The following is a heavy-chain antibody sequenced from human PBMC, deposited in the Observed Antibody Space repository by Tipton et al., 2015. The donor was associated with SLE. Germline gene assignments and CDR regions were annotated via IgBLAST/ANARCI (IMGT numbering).Heavy chain of an antibody. CDR2: IFYSGRT. CDR1: GGSISSGDYY. J-gene: IGHJ4*02. D-gene: IGHD3-3*01. V-gene: IGHV4-61*08. CDR3: VPQYYDFWSGDLALDY. Sequence: TLSLTCTVSGGSISSGDYYWNWIRQPPGKGLEWIGYIFYSGRTNYNPSLKSRVTISVDTSKNQFSLKLSSVTAADTAVYYCVPQYYDFWSGDLALDYWGQGTLVTVSS.